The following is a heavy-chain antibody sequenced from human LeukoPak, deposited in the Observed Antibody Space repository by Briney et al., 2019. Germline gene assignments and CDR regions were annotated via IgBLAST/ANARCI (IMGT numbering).Heavy chain of an antibody. CDR2: FNHSGST. V-gene: IGHV4-34*01. J-gene: IGHJ1*01. Sequence: SETLSLTCAVYGGSFSGYYWSWIRQPPGKGLEWIGEFNHSGSTNYNAYLKSRVTISVDPSKNTFSLKLSSVTAADTAVYYCARGGRTAYYYGSGSHEYFQHWGQGTLVTVSS. D-gene: IGHD3-10*01. CDR1: GGSFSGYY. CDR3: ARGGRTAYYYGSGSHEYFQH.